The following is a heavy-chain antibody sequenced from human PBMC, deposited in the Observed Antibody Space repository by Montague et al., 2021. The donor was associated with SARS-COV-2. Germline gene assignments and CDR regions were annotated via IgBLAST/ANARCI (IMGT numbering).Heavy chain of an antibody. V-gene: IGHV4-39*01. Sequence: SETLSLTCTASGDSVNTNLYYWGWIRQPPGKGLEWIGNIYYTGTTYYNPSLKSRVTMSVDTSKNQFSLKLTSVTAADTAVYYCANADRCSSGSCYSPFDSWGQGSLVTVSS. J-gene: IGHJ4*02. CDR1: GDSVNTNLYY. CDR2: IYYTGTT. D-gene: IGHD2-15*01. CDR3: ANADRCSSGSCYSPFDS.